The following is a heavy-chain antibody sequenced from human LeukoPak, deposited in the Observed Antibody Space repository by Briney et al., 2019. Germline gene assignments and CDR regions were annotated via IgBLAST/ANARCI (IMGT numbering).Heavy chain of an antibody. J-gene: IGHJ4*02. D-gene: IGHD3-3*01. Sequence: GGSLRLSCAASGFTFSSYAMHWVRQAPGKGLEWVALISYDGINEYYADSVKGRFTISRDNSKNTLYVQMNSLRAEDTAMYYCARDGAMRTTTIFGVVLGWGQGTLVTVS. CDR3: ARDGAMRTTTIFGVVLG. V-gene: IGHV3-30*04. CDR2: ISYDGINE. CDR1: GFTFSSYA.